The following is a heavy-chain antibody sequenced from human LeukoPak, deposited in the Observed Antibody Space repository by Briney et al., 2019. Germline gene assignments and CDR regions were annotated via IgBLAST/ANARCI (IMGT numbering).Heavy chain of an antibody. D-gene: IGHD6-25*01. CDR2: INPNSGGT. V-gene: IGHV1-2*04. J-gene: IGHJ6*02. CDR3: ARAKYSSGWYYYYYGMDV. Sequence: ASVKVSCKASGYTFTGYYMHWVRQAPGQGLEWMGWINPNSGGTNYAQKFQGWVTMTRDTSISTAYMELSRLRSDDTAVYYCARAKYSSGWYYYYYGMDVWGQGTTVTVSS. CDR1: GYTFTGYY.